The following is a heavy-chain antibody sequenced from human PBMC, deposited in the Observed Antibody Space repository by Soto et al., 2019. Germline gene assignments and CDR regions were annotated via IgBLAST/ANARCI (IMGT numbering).Heavy chain of an antibody. CDR1: GFTFSSYG. D-gene: IGHD3-22*01. J-gene: IGHJ6*02. V-gene: IGHV3-33*01. Sequence: QVQLVESGGGVVQPGRSLRLSCAASGFTFSSYGMHWVRQAPGKGLEWVAVIWYDGSNKYYADSVKGRFTISRDNSKNTLYLQMNSLRAEDTAVYYCARGVGYYDRSGYLYYYYGMDVWGQGTTVTVSS. CDR2: IWYDGSNK. CDR3: ARGVGYYDRSGYLYYYYGMDV.